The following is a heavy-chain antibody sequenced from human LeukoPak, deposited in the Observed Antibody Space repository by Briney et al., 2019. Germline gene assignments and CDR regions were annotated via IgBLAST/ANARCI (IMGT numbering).Heavy chain of an antibody. D-gene: IGHD2-15*01. CDR3: AKVSIGYCSSGSCYNYYCMDI. CDR1: GFTFSTYA. V-gene: IGHV3-30-3*01. CDR2: ISYDGSKR. Sequence: GGSLRLSCAASGFTFSTYALHWVRQAPGKGLEWVALISYDGSKRYYADSVKGRFTISRDSSKNTLYLQMNSLRAEDTAIYYCAKVSIGYCSSGSCYNYYCMDIWGKGTTVTVSS. J-gene: IGHJ6*03.